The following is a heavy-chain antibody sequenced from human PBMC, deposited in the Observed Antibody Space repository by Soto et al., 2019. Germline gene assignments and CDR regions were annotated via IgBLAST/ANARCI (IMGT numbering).Heavy chain of an antibody. CDR3: ARAGVYYYYGMDV. Sequence: GGSLRLSCAASGFTFSSYEMNWVRQAPGKGLEWVSYISSSGSTIYYADSVKGRFTISRDNAKNSLYLQMNSLRAEDTAVYYCARAGVYYYYGMDVWGQGTTVTVSS. V-gene: IGHV3-48*03. J-gene: IGHJ6*02. CDR2: ISSSGSTI. D-gene: IGHD3-10*01. CDR1: GFTFSSYE.